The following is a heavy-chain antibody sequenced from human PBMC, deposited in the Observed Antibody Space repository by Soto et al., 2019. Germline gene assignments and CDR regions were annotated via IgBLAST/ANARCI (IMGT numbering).Heavy chain of an antibody. J-gene: IGHJ4*02. V-gene: IGHV3-23*01. D-gene: IGHD3-10*01. CDR1: GFTFSGYA. CDR3: AKDSPFSGTGRLAFDY. Sequence: EVQLLESGGALVQPGGSLRLSCAASGFTFSGYAMTWVRQAPGKGLEWVSSTGGSGVATYYADSVTGRCSLSRDNSKNTQYQQMDSLRAEDTAVYYCAKDSPFSGTGRLAFDYWGQGTLVTVSS. CDR2: TGGSGVAT.